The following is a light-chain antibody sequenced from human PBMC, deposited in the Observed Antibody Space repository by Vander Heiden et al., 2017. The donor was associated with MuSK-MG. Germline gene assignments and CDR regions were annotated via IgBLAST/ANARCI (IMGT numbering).Light chain of an antibody. CDR1: QSIISN. Sequence: EIVMTQSPATLSVSPGERATLSCRASQSIISNLAWYQQRPGQAPRLLIYGASTRATGIPARATGIPARLSGSGSGTEFTLTISSLQSEDFAVYYCQQYNNWPITFGQGTRLEIK. J-gene: IGKJ5*01. V-gene: IGKV3-15*01. CDR3: QQYNNWPIT. CDR2: GAS.